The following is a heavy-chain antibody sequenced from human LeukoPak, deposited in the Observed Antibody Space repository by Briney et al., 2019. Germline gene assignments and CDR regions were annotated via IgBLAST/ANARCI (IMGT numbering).Heavy chain of an antibody. CDR2: ISYDGSNK. D-gene: IGHD6-13*01. J-gene: IGHJ4*02. Sequence: PAGSLTLSCAASGFTFSSYGMHWVRQAPGKGLEWVAVISYDGSNKYYADSVKGRFTISRDNSKNTLYLQMNSLRAEDTAVYYCEKDQRRLAAANTIDYGGQGTLVTVSS. V-gene: IGHV3-30*18. CDR1: GFTFSSYG. CDR3: EKDQRRLAAANTIDY.